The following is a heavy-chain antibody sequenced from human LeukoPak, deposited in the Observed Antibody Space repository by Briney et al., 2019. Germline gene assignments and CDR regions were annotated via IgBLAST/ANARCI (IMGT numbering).Heavy chain of an antibody. CDR1: GYTFTSYD. J-gene: IGHJ4*02. CDR3: ARDYGEPTLDY. V-gene: IGHV1-18*01. D-gene: IGHD4-17*01. CDR2: ISAYNGNT. Sequence: ASVKVSCKASGYTFTSYDINWVRQATGQGLEWMGWISAYNGNTNYAQKLQGRVTMTTDTSTSTAYMELRSLRSDDTAVYYCARDYGEPTLDYWGQGTLVTVSS.